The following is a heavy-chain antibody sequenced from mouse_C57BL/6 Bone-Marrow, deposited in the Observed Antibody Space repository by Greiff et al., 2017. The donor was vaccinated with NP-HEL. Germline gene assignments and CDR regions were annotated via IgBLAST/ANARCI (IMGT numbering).Heavy chain of an antibody. D-gene: IGHD1-1*01. Sequence: VQLQQPGAELVKPGASVKLSCKASGYTFTSYWMHWVKQRPGQGLEWIGMIHPNSGSTNYNEKFKSKATLTVDKSSSTAYMQLSSLTSEDSAVYYCTSHYGSSPWYYFDYWGQGTTLTVSS. V-gene: IGHV1-64*01. J-gene: IGHJ2*01. CDR2: IHPNSGST. CDR3: TSHYGSSPWYYFDY. CDR1: GYTFTSYW.